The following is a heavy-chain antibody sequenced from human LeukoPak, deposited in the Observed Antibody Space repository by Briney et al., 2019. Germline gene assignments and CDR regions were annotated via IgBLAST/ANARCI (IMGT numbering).Heavy chain of an antibody. CDR2: IYSGGST. Sequence: GGSLRLSCAASGFTVSSNYMSWVRQAPGKGLEWVSVIYSGGSTYYADSVKGRFTISRDNSKNTLYLQMDSLRAEDTAVYYCANIEYFHEYFQHWGQGTLVTVSS. D-gene: IGHD2-15*01. CDR1: GFTVSSNY. J-gene: IGHJ1*01. CDR3: ANIEYFHEYFQH. V-gene: IGHV3-66*01.